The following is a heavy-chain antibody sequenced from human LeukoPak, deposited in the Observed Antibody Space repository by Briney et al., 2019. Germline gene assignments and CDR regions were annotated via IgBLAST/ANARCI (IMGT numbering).Heavy chain of an antibody. Sequence: GGSLRLSCATSGFTVSSNYMSWVRQAPGKGLEWVSVIYSSGSASYADSVKGRFTISRDNSRNTLYLQMNSLRAEDTAVYYCARDPRRITDAYYSYYMDVWGKGPRSPSP. CDR1: GFTVSSNY. J-gene: IGHJ6*03. CDR3: ARDPRRITDAYYSYYMDV. D-gene: IGHD3-16*01. V-gene: IGHV3-53*01. CDR2: IYSSGSA.